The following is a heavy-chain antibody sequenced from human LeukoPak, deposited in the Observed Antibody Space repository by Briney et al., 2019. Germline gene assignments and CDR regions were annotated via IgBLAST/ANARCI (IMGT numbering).Heavy chain of an antibody. V-gene: IGHV3-20*04. CDR3: ARGWGCYYYYYYYMDV. CDR1: GFNFGDYG. Sequence: GGSLRLSCAASGFNFGDYGMSWGRQAPGKGLEWVSGISGNGDNTAYADSVKGRFTISRDNAKNTLYLQMNRLIAEDTALYYCARGWGCYYYYYYYMDVWGKGTTVTVSS. CDR2: ISGNGDNT. J-gene: IGHJ6*03. D-gene: IGHD7-27*01.